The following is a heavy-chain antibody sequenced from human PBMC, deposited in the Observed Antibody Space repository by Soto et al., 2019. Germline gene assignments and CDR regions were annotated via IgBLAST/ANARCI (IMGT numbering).Heavy chain of an antibody. Sequence: PGGSLTISCQGSGYRFAGYWITWVRPPPGEGLEWMGRIDPSDSQTYYSPSFRGHVTISATKSITTVFLQWSSLRASDTAMYYCARQIYDSDTGPNFQYYFDSWGQGTPVTVSA. V-gene: IGHV5-10-1*01. J-gene: IGHJ4*02. CDR3: ARQIYDSDTGPNFQYYFDS. CDR2: IDPSDSQT. D-gene: IGHD3-22*01. CDR1: GYRFAGYW.